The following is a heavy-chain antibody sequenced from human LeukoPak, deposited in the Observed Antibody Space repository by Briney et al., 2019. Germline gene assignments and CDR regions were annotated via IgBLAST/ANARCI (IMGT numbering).Heavy chain of an antibody. CDR1: GGTFSSYA. CDR3: ASPAWSDSGYDSGRRAVADYEHYYYGMDV. D-gene: IGHD5-12*01. Sequence: GASVKVSRKASGGTFSSYAISWVRQAPGQGLEWMGGIIPIFGTANYAQKFQGRVTITADESTSTAYMKLSSLRSEDTAVYYCASPAWSDSGYDSGRRAVADYEHYYYGMDVWGQGTTVTVSS. J-gene: IGHJ6*02. CDR2: IIPIFGTA. V-gene: IGHV1-69*13.